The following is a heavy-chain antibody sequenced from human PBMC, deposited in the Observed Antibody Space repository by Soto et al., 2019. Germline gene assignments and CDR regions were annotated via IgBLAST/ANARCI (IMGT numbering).Heavy chain of an antibody. D-gene: IGHD3-10*01. CDR3: ATPSGY. Sequence: GASVKVSCKASGSTFTSHYMHWVRQAPGQGLEWMGLINPSAGSTSYAQSFQGRDTITSDTSTSTVFMNLSSLRSEDTAIYYCATPSGYWGQGTLVTVSS. J-gene: IGHJ4*02. CDR1: GSTFTSHY. CDR2: INPSAGST. V-gene: IGHV1-46*01.